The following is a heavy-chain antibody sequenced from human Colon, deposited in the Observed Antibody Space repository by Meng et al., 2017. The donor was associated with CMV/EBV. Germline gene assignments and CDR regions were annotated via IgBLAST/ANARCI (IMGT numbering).Heavy chain of an antibody. J-gene: IGHJ4*02. CDR3: ARGRPNWSGVLDY. CDR1: GYTFTSYG. D-gene: IGHD1-1*01. Sequence: QVQLVQLGSEVEGPGASVLVSCRSSGYTFTSYGINWGRQAPGQGLEWMGWISGSTGYTNRAQKFQGRVTMTTDTSTSTAYLALTSLTSNDTAVYYCARGRPNWSGVLDYWGQGALVTVSS. V-gene: IGHV1-18*01. CDR2: ISGSTGYT.